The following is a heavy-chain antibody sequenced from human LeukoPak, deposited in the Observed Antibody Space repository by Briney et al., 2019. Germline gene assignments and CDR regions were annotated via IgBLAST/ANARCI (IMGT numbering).Heavy chain of an antibody. J-gene: IGHJ6*02. V-gene: IGHV1-2*02. D-gene: IGHD3-10*01. CDR2: INPNSGGT. CDR3: AREVTMVRGGRYYYGMDV. Sequence: VASVKVSCKASGYTFTDYYIHWVRQAPGQGLEWMGWINPNSGGTNYAQKFQGRVTMTRDTSISTAYMELSRLRSDDTAVYYCAREVTMVRGGRYYYGMDVWGQGTTVTVSS. CDR1: GYTFTDYY.